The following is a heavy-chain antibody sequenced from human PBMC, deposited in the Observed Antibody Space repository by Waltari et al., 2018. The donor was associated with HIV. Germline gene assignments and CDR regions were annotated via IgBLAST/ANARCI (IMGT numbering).Heavy chain of an antibody. CDR3: ARDQGSSSWYNFDK. CDR1: GFTFSNYN. D-gene: IGHD2-2*01. J-gene: IGHJ4*02. CDR2: ISRSGTSI. Sequence: EVQLVESGGGLVQSGGSLGLSCKASGFTFSNYNMNWVRQAPGKGLEWVSYISRSGTSIHDGGSGRGRFTIARDNGKNSLRLKMNNLTDEDTAVYYCARDQGSSSWYNFDKWGQGTRVTVSS. V-gene: IGHV3-48*03.